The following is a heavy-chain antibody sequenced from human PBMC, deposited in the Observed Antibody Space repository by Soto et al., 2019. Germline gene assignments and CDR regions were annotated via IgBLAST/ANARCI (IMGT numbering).Heavy chain of an antibody. V-gene: IGHV3-30*18. CDR1: GFTFSSFG. Sequence: QVHLVESGGGVVQPGRSLRLSCAASGFTFSSFGMHWVRQAPGKGLEWVAVISYDGNNKYYADSVKGRFTISRDNSKNTLYLQMNSLRAEDMAVDFCAKEKLYQAQIAAHRGMDVWGQGPAVSVSS. J-gene: IGHJ6*02. CDR2: ISYDGNNK. CDR3: AKEKLYQAQIAAHRGMDV. D-gene: IGHD6-6*01.